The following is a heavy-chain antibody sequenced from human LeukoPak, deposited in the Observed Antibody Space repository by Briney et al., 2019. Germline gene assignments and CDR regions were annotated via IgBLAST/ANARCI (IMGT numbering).Heavy chain of an antibody. J-gene: IGHJ5*01. D-gene: IGHD3-16*01. CDR3: ARERTPIALKIMIIFDS. Sequence: ASVKVSCKASGYTFTSYAMNWVRQAPGQGLEWMASINPHGGVTNSAQEFQGRVTVTRDASISTAYLELSGLRSDDTAAYYCARERTPIALKIMIIFDSWGQGTLITVSS. V-gene: IGHV1-2*02. CDR1: GYTFTSYA. CDR2: INPHGGVT.